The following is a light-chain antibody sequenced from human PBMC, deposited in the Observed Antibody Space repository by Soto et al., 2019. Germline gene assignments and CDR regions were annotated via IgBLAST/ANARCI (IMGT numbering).Light chain of an antibody. CDR3: QQFNSYPIT. CDR2: DVS. CDR1: QDIRGA. V-gene: IGKV1-13*02. Sequence: AIQVTQSPSSLSASVGDRVTITCRASQDIRGALAWYQQKPGKAPKLLIYDVSTLESGVPSRFSGSCSGTEFTLTISSLQPEDFGTYYCQQFNSYPITFGHGTRLEIK. J-gene: IGKJ5*01.